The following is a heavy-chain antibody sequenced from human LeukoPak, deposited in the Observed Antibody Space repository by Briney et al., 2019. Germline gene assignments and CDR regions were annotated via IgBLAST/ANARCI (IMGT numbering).Heavy chain of an antibody. CDR1: GFTFSAYA. CDR3: ARARGYSYGSDAFDI. V-gene: IGHV3-23*01. J-gene: IGHJ3*02. D-gene: IGHD5-18*01. CDR2: IGSDGKT. Sequence: GGPLRLSCEASGFTFSAYAMTWVRQAPGKGLEWISSIGSDGKTHYSESVKGRFAISRDNSKSMLFLQLNSLRAEDTALYYCARARGYSYGSDAFDIWGQGTMVTVSS.